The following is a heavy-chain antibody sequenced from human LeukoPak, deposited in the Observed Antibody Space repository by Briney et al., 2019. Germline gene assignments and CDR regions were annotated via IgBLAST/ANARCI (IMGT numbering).Heavy chain of an antibody. V-gene: IGHV3-48*02. D-gene: IGHD4-17*01. CDR2: ISTSSTTI. J-gene: IGHJ4*02. CDR1: GHTISGYS. CDR3: ARPTTVTLDY. Sequence: TGGSLRLSCAVSGHTISGYSMNWVRQAPGKGLEWVSYISTSSTTIYYADSVKGRFTISRDNAKNSLYLQMNSLRDEDTAVYYCARPTTVTLDYWGQGTLVTVSS.